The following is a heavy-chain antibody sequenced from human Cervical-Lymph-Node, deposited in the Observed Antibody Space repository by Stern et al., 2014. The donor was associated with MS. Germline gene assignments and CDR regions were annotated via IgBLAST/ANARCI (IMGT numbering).Heavy chain of an antibody. J-gene: IGHJ4*02. V-gene: IGHV5-51*03. D-gene: IGHD5-18*01. Sequence: VQLGQSGAEVKKPGESLKISCKGSGYFFTSHWIGWVRQTPGKGLEWMGIIYADDSETRYSPSFQGQVTISVDKSISTAYLQWSSLKASDTAMYFCARRGYSYPGDFDYWGQGTLVTVSS. CDR2: IYADDSET. CDR1: GYFFTSHW. CDR3: ARRGYSYPGDFDY.